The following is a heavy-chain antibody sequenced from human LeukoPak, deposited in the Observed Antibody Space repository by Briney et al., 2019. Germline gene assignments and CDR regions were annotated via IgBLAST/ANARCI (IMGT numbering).Heavy chain of an antibody. V-gene: IGHV4-61*05. CDR3: AGVYGSGYDFRGAFDI. D-gene: IGHD5-12*01. CDR2: IYYSGST. Sequence: SETLSLTCTVSGGSISSSSYYWGWIRQPPGKGLEWIGYIYYSGSTNYNPSLKSRVTISVDTSKNQFSLRLSSVTAADTAVYYCAGVYGSGYDFRGAFDIWGQGTMVTVSS. J-gene: IGHJ3*02. CDR1: GGSISSSSYY.